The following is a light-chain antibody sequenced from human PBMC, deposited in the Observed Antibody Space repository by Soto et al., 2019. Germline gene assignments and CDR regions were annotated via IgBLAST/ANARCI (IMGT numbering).Light chain of an antibody. CDR1: ESLLFSNGNHY. Sequence: EIVLAQAPLSLPVTPGEPASISCRSSESLLFSNGNHYLDWYLQKPGQPPQLLMYLGSSRASGVPDRFSVSGSGTDFTLTISRVEAEDVGVYYCMQALQNPLTFGGGTKVEIK. V-gene: IGKV2-28*01. CDR2: LGS. J-gene: IGKJ4*01. CDR3: MQALQNPLT.